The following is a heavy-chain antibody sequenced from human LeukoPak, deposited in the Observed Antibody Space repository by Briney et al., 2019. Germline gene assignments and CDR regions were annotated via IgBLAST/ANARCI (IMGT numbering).Heavy chain of an antibody. CDR3: ARDYKYAFDN. J-gene: IGHJ4*02. Sequence: GGSLRLSCAASGFRFSDYSMNWVRQAPGKGLEWISYIEISSGNTKYADSVKGRFTISGDKARNSLYLQMNSLRVEDTAVYYCARDYKYAFDNWGQGTLVTVSS. V-gene: IGHV3-48*01. CDR2: IEISSGNT. D-gene: IGHD5-24*01. CDR1: GFRFSDYS.